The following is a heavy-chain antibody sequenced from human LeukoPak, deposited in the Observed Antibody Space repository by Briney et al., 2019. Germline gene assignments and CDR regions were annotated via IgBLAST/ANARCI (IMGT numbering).Heavy chain of an antibody. D-gene: IGHD3-10*01. J-gene: IGHJ6*04. CDR1: GFSLTTSGVS. V-gene: IGHV2-5*02. CDR2: IYWDDDK. CDR3: AHSGGVLSGMDV. Sequence: SGPTLVKPTQTLTLTCTFSGFSLTTSGVSLVWIRQSPGKALEWLAIIYWDDDKRYSPSLETRLTITKATSKNQVVLTMTNMDPVDTATYYCAHSGGVLSGMDVWGKGTTVTVSS.